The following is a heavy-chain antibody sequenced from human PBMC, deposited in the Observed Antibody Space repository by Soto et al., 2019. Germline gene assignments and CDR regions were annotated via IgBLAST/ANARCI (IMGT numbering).Heavy chain of an antibody. CDR2: ISYDGSNK. CDR1: GFTFSNYV. CDR3: AKDQYQLIRRCYGLDV. D-gene: IGHD2-2*01. Sequence: QVQLVESGGGVVQPGRSLRLSCAASGFTFSNYVMHWVRQAPGKGLEWVAVISYDGSNKYYADSVRGRFTISRDNSKNRLFLQMNSLSPEETAVYYCAKDQYQLIRRCYGLDVWGQGTTVTVS. J-gene: IGHJ6*02. V-gene: IGHV3-30*18.